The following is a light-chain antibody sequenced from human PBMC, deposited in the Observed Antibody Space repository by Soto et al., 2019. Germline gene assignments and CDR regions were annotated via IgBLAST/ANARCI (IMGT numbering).Light chain of an antibody. J-gene: IGKJ1*01. CDR2: KAS. V-gene: IGKV1-5*03. Sequence: DIQMTQSPSTLSASVGDRVTITCRASQSISSWLAWYQQKPGKAPKLLIYKASSLESGVPSRFSGSGSGKEFTLHHRRLQPEDFSTYYCQQYNSFPTFGQGTKVEIK. CDR1: QSISSW. CDR3: QQYNSFPT.